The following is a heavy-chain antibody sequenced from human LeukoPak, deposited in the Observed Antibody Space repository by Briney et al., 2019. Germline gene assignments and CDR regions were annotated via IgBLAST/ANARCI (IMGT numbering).Heavy chain of an antibody. V-gene: IGHV3-33*01. CDR1: GFTFSSYG. CDR3: ARVPLIAAAGYSFDP. Sequence: GSSLRLSCAASGFTFSSYGMHWVRQAPGKGLEWVAVIWYDGSNKYYADSVKGRFTISRDNSKNTLYLQMNSLRAEDTAVYYCARVPLIAAAGYSFDPWGQGTLVTVSS. D-gene: IGHD6-13*01. J-gene: IGHJ5*02. CDR2: IWYDGSNK.